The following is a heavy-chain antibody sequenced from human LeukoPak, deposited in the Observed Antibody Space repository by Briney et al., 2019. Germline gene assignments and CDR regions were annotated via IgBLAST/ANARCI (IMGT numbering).Heavy chain of an antibody. CDR3: ARGGGIAGYYFDY. V-gene: IGHV4-39*07. CDR2: IYYSGST. J-gene: IGHJ4*02. CDR1: GGSISSSSYY. Sequence: SETLSLTCTVSGGSISSSSYYWGWIRQPPGKGLEWIGSIYYSGSTYYNPSLKSRVTISVDTSKNQFSLKLSSVTAADTAVYYCARGGGIAGYYFDYWGQGTLVTVSS. D-gene: IGHD6-13*01.